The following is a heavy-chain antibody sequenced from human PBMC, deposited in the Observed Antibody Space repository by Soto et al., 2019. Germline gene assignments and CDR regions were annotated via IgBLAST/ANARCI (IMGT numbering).Heavy chain of an antibody. J-gene: IGHJ4*02. CDR1: GFTFSSYA. CDR3: AKMYSSGWYVSRIDY. CDR2: ISGSGGIT. Sequence: PGGSLRLSCAASGFTFSSYAMSWVRQAPGKGLEWVSVISGSGGITYYADSVKGRFTISRDNSKNTLYLQMNSLRAEDTAVYYCAKMYSSGWYVSRIDYWGQGTLVTVSS. V-gene: IGHV3-23*01. D-gene: IGHD6-19*01.